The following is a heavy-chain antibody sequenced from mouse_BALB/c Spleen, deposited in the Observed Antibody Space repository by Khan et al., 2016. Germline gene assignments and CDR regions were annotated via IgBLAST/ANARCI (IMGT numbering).Heavy chain of an antibody. Sequence: EVQLQESGPGLVKPSQSLSLTCTVTGYSITSDYAWNWIRQFPGNKLEWMGYISYSGSTSYNPSLKSRISITRDTSKNQFFLQLNSVTTEDTATSYSARKGTATGWFAYWGQVTLVTVSA. CDR2: ISYSGST. D-gene: IGHD1-2*01. CDR3: ARKGTATGWFAY. CDR1: GYSITSDYA. J-gene: IGHJ3*01. V-gene: IGHV3-2*02.